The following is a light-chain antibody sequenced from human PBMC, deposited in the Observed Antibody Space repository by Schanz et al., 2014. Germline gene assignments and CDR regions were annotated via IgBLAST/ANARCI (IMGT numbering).Light chain of an antibody. J-gene: IGLJ1*01. CDR3: SSYTSSSTYV. V-gene: IGLV2-14*01. CDR2: DVS. Sequence: QSALTQPASVSGSPGQSITLSCTGTSSDVGGYNYVSWYQQHPGKAPKLMIYDVSQRPSGVPDRFSGSKSGNTASLTISGLQAEDEADYYCSSYTSSSTYVFGTGTKLTVL. CDR1: SSDVGGYNY.